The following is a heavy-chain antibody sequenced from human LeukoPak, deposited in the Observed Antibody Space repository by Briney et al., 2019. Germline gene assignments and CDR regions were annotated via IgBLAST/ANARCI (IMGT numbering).Heavy chain of an antibody. CDR2: IRYDGSNK. V-gene: IGHV3-30*02. D-gene: IGHD3-22*01. CDR3: AKWSYDSSGYYAIDDY. CDR1: GFTFSSYD. J-gene: IGHJ4*02. Sequence: TGGSLRLSCAASGFTFSSYDMHWVRQAPGKGLEWVAFIRYDGSNKYYADSVKGRFTISRDNSKNTLYLQMNSLRAEDTAVYYCAKWSYDSSGYYAIDDYWGQGTLVTVSS.